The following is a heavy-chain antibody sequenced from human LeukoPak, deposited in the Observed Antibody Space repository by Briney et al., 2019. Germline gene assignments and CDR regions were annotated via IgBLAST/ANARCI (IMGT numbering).Heavy chain of an antibody. Sequence: GGSLRLSCAASGFTFSTYAMTWVRQAPGKGLESVSLISATGSTTYYAESARGRFTISRDNSKNTLYLQMNTLRVEDTAVYYCARDNSVGDIAWWFDPWGQGTLVTVSS. D-gene: IGHD3-16*02. CDR3: ARDNSVGDIAWWFDP. V-gene: IGHV3-23*01. CDR2: ISATGSTT. J-gene: IGHJ5*02. CDR1: GFTFSTYA.